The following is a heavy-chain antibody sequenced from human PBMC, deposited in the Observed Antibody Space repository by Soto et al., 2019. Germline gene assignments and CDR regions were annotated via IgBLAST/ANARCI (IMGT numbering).Heavy chain of an antibody. CDR2: ISWNSGSI. V-gene: IGHV3-9*01. D-gene: IGHD2-2*01. Sequence: GGSLRLSCAASGFTFDDYAMHWVRHAPGKGLEWVSGISWNSGSIGYADSVKGRFTISRDNAKNSLYLQMNSLRAEDTALYYCAKAHIVVVPAATHFDYWGQGTLVTVSS. CDR3: AKAHIVVVPAATHFDY. J-gene: IGHJ4*02. CDR1: GFTFDDYA.